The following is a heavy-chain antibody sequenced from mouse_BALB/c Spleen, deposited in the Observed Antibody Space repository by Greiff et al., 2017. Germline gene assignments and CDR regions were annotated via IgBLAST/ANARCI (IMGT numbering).Heavy chain of an antibody. Sequence: EVMLVESGGGLVKPGGSLKLSCAASGFTFSDYYMYWVRQTPEKRLEWVATISDGGSYTYYPDSVKGRFTISRDNAKNNLYLQMSSLKSEDTAMYYCARDSYDPFAYWRQGTLVTVSA. D-gene: IGHD2-14*01. CDR2: ISDGGSYT. V-gene: IGHV5-4*02. CDR1: GFTFSDYY. J-gene: IGHJ3*01. CDR3: ARDSYDPFAY.